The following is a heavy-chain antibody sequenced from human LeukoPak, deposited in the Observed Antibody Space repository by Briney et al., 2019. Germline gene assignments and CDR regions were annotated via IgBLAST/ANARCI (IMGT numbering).Heavy chain of an antibody. V-gene: IGHV3-53*04. CDR3: ARALVGANSWFDP. Sequence: GGSLRLSCAVSGFSVSSSYMSWVRQAPGKGLECVSFIYSTGTTNYADSVKGRFTISRHNSENTLYLQMNSLTDEDTAVYYCARALVGANSWFDPWGRGTLVTVSS. J-gene: IGHJ5*02. CDR1: GFSVSSSY. D-gene: IGHD1-26*01. CDR2: IYSTGTT.